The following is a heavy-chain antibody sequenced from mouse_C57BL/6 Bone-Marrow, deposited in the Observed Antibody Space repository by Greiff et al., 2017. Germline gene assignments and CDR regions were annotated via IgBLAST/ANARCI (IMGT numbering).Heavy chain of an antibody. CDR1: GFTFSSYA. CDR3: TRDRGYPFLFDY. V-gene: IGHV5-9-1*02. J-gene: IGHJ2*01. Sequence: EVHLVESGEGLVKPGGSLKLSCAASGFTFSSYAMSWVRQTPEQRLEWVAYISSGGDYIYYADTVKGRFTISRDNARNTLYLQMSGLKSEDTAMYYCTRDRGYPFLFDYWGKGTTLTVSS. D-gene: IGHD2-2*01. CDR2: ISSGGDYI.